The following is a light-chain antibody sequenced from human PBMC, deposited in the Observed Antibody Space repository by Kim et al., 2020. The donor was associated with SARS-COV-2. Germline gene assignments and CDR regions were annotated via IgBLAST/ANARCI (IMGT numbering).Light chain of an antibody. CDR3: QQYVAPPFS. CDR1: QSLTRGK. J-gene: IGKJ2*03. CDR2: DAS. V-gene: IGKV3-20*01. Sequence: SPGARATLSCRPSQSLTRGKLAWYQQKPGRSPRLLIYDASRGATGIPDRFGGGVSGTDFALTITRLEPEDFAVYYCQQYVAPPFSFGQGTKLEI.